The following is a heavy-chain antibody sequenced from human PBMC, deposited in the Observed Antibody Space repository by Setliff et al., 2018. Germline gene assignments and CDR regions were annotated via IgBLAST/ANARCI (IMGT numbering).Heavy chain of an antibody. J-gene: IGHJ6*03. CDR2: TQPRDRDV. CDR3: ARRGAMGSYYYYYYMDV. CDR1: GYSFTDYW. D-gene: IGHD2-2*01. Sequence: PGESLKISCKASGYSFTDYWIAWVRQMPGKGLEWMGMTQPRDRDVRYSPSFGGQVTISADRSTGTAYLQWSRLKASDTAMYYCARRGAMGSYYYYYYMDVWGKGTTVTVSS. V-gene: IGHV5-51*01.